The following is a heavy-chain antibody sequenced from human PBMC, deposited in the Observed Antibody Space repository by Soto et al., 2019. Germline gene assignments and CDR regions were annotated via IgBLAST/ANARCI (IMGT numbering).Heavy chain of an antibody. Sequence: ASVKVSCKASGYTFTGYYIHWVRQAPGQGLERMGWINPNSGGTNYAQKFQGWVTMTRDTSISTAYMELSSLRSEDTAVYYCARALVIDYYDSSGYRTSYGMDVWGQGTTVTVSS. CDR3: ARALVIDYYDSSGYRTSYGMDV. CDR2: INPNSGGT. J-gene: IGHJ6*02. CDR1: GYTFTGYY. D-gene: IGHD3-22*01. V-gene: IGHV1-2*04.